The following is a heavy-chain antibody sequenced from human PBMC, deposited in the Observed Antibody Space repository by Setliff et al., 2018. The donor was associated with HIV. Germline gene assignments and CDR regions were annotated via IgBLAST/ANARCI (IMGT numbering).Heavy chain of an antibody. D-gene: IGHD3-10*01. CDR3: ARVLYRGSGSYYFDY. CDR1: GGSISSSSFY. CDR2: IYYSGST. Sequence: PSETLSLTCTVSGGSISSSSFYWTWVRQPPGEGLEWIGNIYYSGSTYYNPSLKSRITISVDTSQNQFSLKLSSVTAADTAVYYCARVLYRGSGSYYFDYWGQGTLVTVSS. V-gene: IGHV4-39*07. J-gene: IGHJ4*02.